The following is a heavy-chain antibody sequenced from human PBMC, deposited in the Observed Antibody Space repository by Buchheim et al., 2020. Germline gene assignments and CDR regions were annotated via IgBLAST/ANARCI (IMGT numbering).Heavy chain of an antibody. V-gene: IGHV3-30*18. J-gene: IGHJ4*02. Sequence: QVQLVESGGGVVQPGRSLRLSCAASGFTFSSYGMHWVRQAPGKGLEWVAVISYDGSNKYYADSVKGRFTISRDNSKNTLYLQMNSLRAEDTAVYYCAKDRTNGDGVFDYWGQGTL. CDR3: AKDRTNGDGVFDY. CDR1: GFTFSSYG. D-gene: IGHD4-17*01. CDR2: ISYDGSNK.